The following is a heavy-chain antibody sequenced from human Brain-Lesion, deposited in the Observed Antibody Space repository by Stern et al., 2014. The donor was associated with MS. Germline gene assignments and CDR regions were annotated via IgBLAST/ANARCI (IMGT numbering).Heavy chain of an antibody. CDR2: ITTKSGGK. CDR1: GYTFTGYY. D-gene: IGHD3-22*01. CDR3: ATYYYDSTGYNDF. J-gene: IGHJ4*02. Sequence: QLVQSGAEVKKPGASVKVSCKASGYTFTGYYMHWVRQAPGQGLEWVGWITTKSGGKTYAQKFQGWVTMTRDTSINTAYMELSRLRSDDTAVYCCATYYYDSTGYNDFWGQGTLVTVSS. V-gene: IGHV1-2*04.